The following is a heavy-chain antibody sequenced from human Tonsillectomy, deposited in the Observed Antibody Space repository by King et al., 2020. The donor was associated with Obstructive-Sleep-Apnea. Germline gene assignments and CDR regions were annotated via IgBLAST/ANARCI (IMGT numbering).Heavy chain of an antibody. Sequence: VQLVESGGGLVQPGGSLRLSCAASGFTFSSYSMNWVRQAPGKGLEWVSYISSSSSTIYYADSVKGRFTISRDNAKNSLYLQMNSLRAEDTAVYYCARDLYEFWTLRSGYDSDYWGQGTLVTVSS. CDR3: ARDLYEFWTLRSGYDSDY. J-gene: IGHJ4*02. CDR2: ISSSSSTI. CDR1: GFTFSSYS. V-gene: IGHV3-48*04. D-gene: IGHD5-12*01.